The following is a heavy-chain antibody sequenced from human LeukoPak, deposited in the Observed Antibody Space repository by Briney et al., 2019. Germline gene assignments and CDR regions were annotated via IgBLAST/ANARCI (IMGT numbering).Heavy chain of an antibody. Sequence: PSETLSLTCTVSGGPISSYYWSWLRQPPGKGLEWIGYIYYSGTTNYNPSLKSRVTISVDTSKNQFSLKLSSVTAPDTAVYYCARGVYIAAAQYGYWGQGTLVTVSS. V-gene: IGHV4-59*01. CDR2: IYYSGTT. D-gene: IGHD6-13*01. J-gene: IGHJ4*02. CDR3: ARGVYIAAAQYGY. CDR1: GGPISSYY.